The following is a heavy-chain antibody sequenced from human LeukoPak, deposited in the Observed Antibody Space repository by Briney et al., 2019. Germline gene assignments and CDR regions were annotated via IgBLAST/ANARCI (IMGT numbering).Heavy chain of an antibody. CDR2: ISSSSSYI. V-gene: IGHV3-21*01. D-gene: IGHD2-2*01. CDR1: GFTFSSYS. Sequence: GGSLRLSCAAFGFTFSSYSMNWVRQAPGKGLEWVSSISSSSSYIYYADSVKGRFTISRDNAKNSLYLQMNSLRAEDTAVYYCARVYCSSTSCYYFDYWGQGTLVTVSS. J-gene: IGHJ4*02. CDR3: ARVYCSSTSCYYFDY.